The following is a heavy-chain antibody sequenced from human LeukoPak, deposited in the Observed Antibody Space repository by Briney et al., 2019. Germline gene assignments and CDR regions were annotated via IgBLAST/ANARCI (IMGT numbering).Heavy chain of an antibody. Sequence: SETLSLTCTVSGGSITSYYWSWIRQPPGKGLEWIGYMYYSGNSYYNPSLKRRVTISVDTSKNQFSLKLSSMTAADTAVYYCASYSNSWYYFDYWGQGTLVTVSS. V-gene: IGHV4-59*01. CDR3: ASYSNSWYYFDY. CDR1: GGSITSYY. CDR2: MYYSGNS. J-gene: IGHJ4*02. D-gene: IGHD6-13*01.